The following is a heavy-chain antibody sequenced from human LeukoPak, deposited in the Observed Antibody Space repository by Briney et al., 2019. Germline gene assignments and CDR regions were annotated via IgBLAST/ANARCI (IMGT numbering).Heavy chain of an antibody. Sequence: ASVKVSCKAFGYTFTAYYIEWVRQAPGQGLEWMGWINPTSGGTNYAQKFQGRVTMTRDTSISTASMELSRLTSDDTAVYYCTRGYQHGFDPWGQGTLVTVSS. V-gene: IGHV1-2*02. CDR1: GYTFTAYY. D-gene: IGHD2-2*01. CDR2: INPTSGGT. J-gene: IGHJ5*02. CDR3: TRGYQHGFDP.